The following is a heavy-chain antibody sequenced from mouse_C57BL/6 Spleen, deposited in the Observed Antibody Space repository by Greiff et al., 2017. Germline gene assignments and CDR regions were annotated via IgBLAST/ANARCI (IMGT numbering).Heavy chain of an antibody. CDR1: GFTFTDYY. V-gene: IGHV7-3*01. CDR2: IRNKANGYTT. J-gene: IGHJ4*01. Sequence: EVQLVESGGGLVQPGGSLSLSCAASGFTFTDYYMSWVRQPPGKALEWLGFIRNKANGYTTEYSASVKGRFTISRDNSQSILYLQMNALRAEDSATYYCARYAWDEDAMDYWGQGTSVTVSS. CDR3: ARYAWDEDAMDY. D-gene: IGHD4-1*01.